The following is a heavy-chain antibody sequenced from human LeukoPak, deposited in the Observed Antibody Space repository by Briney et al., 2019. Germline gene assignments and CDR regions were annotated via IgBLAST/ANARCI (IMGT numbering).Heavy chain of an antibody. CDR3: ARRLAILGVVRGGYFDY. J-gene: IGHJ4*02. Sequence: SETLSLTCTVSGGSISSTSYNWGWIRQSPGKGLEWIGSTYFTGDTNKNPSLKSRLTISLDTPKDQFSPRLTSVTSADTAVYYCARRLAILGVVRGGYFDYWGQGILVTVSS. CDR2: TYFTGDT. V-gene: IGHV4-39*01. CDR1: GGSISSTSYN. D-gene: IGHD3-3*01.